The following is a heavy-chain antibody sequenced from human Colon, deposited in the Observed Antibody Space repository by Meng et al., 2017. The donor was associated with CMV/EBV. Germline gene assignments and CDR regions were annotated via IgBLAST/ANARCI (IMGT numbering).Heavy chain of an antibody. V-gene: IGHV3-30-3*01. D-gene: IGHD3-3*01. CDR3: ARLYDFWSGYHRGDYFDY. CDR1: GFTFSSYA. J-gene: IGHJ4*02. Sequence: GGSLRLSCAASGFTFSSYAMHWVRQAPGKGLEWVAVISYDGSNKYYADSVKGRFTISRDNSKNTLYLQMNSLRAEDTAVYYCARLYDFWSGYHRGDYFDYWGQGTLVTVSS. CDR2: ISYDGSNK.